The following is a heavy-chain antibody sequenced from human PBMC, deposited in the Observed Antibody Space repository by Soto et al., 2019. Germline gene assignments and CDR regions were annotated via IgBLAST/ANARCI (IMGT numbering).Heavy chain of an antibody. CDR2: IYYSGST. CDR3: ARGSWYCSGGSCYSGAFDI. Sequence: SETLSLTCTVSGGSISSYYWSWIRQPPGKGLEWIGYIYYSGSTNYNPSLKSRVTISVDTSKNQFSLKLSSVTAADTAVYYCARGSWYCSGGSCYSGAFDIWGQGTMVTVSS. V-gene: IGHV4-59*01. CDR1: GGSISSYY. J-gene: IGHJ3*02. D-gene: IGHD2-15*01.